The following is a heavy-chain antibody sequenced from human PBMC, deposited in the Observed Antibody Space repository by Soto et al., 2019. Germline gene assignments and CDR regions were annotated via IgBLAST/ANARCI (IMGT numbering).Heavy chain of an antibody. J-gene: IGHJ4*02. D-gene: IGHD5-12*01. CDR2: INPNNGDT. V-gene: IGHV1-18*01. CDR1: GYTFTSYG. CDR3: ARHSGYDYVFDY. Sequence: GASVKVSCKASGYTFTSYGISWVRQAPGQGLEWMGWINPNNGDTNYAQKFQGRVTMTRDTSTSTAYMELSSLTFDDTAVYYCARHSGYDYVFDYWGQGTLVRVSA.